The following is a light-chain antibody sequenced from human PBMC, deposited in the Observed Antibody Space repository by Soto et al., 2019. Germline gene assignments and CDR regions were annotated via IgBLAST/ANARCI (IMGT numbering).Light chain of an antibody. CDR3: SAYAGSNNVV. V-gene: IGLV2-8*01. Sequence: QSALTQPASVSGSPGQSITISCTGTSSDVGGYNYVSWYQQHLGKAPKLIIYEVSQRPSGVPDRFSGSKSGNTASLTVSGLQTEDEADYYCSAYAGSNNVVFGSGTKLTVL. J-gene: IGLJ1*01. CDR1: SSDVGGYNY. CDR2: EVS.